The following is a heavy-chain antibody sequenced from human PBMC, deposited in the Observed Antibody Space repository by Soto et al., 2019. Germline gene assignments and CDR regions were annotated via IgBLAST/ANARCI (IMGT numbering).Heavy chain of an antibody. V-gene: IGHV1-69*06. J-gene: IGHJ4*02. Sequence: QVQLVQSGAEVKKPGSSVKVSCKASGGTFNNYVINWVRQAPGQGLEWMGGIIPIFGTVNYAQKFQGRVTITADKSTSTAYMELNSLRSEDTAVYYCAGRCDSTSCLAHFDYWGQGTLVTVSS. D-gene: IGHD2-2*01. CDR1: GGTFNNYV. CDR3: AGRCDSTSCLAHFDY. CDR2: IIPIFGTV.